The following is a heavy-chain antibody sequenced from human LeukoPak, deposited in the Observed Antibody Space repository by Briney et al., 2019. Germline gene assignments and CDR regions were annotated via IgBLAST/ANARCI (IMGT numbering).Heavy chain of an antibody. CDR2: IYYSGST. J-gene: IGHJ4*02. CDR3: ARMTDCSTTSCFWADY. Sequence: SETLSLTCTVSGGSIRSHYWSWIRQPPGKRLEWIGYIYYSGSTNYNPSLRGRVTISVDTSKNQFSLKLSSVTAADTAVYYCARMTDCSTTSCFWADYWGQGTLVTVSS. D-gene: IGHD2-2*01. V-gene: IGHV4-59*11. CDR1: GGSIRSHY.